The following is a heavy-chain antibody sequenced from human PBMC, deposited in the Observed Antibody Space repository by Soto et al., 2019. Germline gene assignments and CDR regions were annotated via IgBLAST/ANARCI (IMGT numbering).Heavy chain of an antibody. CDR2: XDXXDXXX. CDR1: GYSFTSYW. Sequence: PGESLKISCKGSGYSFTSYWISWVRQMPGKGLEXMGXXDXXDXXXXXSXXXQDHVTISADKSISTAYLQWSSLKASDTAIYYCARSTTGTRSGMDVWGQGTSVTASS. J-gene: IGHJ6*02. CDR3: ARSTTGTRSGMDV. V-gene: IGHV5-10-1*01. D-gene: IGHD1-1*01.